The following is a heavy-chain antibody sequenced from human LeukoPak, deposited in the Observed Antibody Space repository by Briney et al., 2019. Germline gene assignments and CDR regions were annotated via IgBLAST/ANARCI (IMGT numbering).Heavy chain of an antibody. CDR1: GGSFSGYY. Sequence: KTSETLSLTCAVYGGSFSGYYWSWIRQPPGKGLEWIGEINHSGSTNYNPSLKSRVTISVDTSKNQFSLKLSSVTAADTAVYYCARQWAIVVVPAATNWFDPWGQGTLVTVSS. CDR2: INHSGST. CDR3: ARQWAIVVVPAATNWFDP. D-gene: IGHD2-2*01. V-gene: IGHV4-34*01. J-gene: IGHJ5*02.